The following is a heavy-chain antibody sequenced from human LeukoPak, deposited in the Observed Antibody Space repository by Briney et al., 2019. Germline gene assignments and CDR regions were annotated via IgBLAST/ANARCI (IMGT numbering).Heavy chain of an antibody. Sequence: SGPTLVNPTQTLTLTCTFSGFSLSTSGMCVSWIRQPPGKALEWLARIDWDDDKYYSTSLKTRLSISKDTSKNQVVLTMTNMDPVDTATYYCARLYTGWYNFDYWGQGTLVTVSS. V-gene: IGHV2-70*11. CDR3: ARLYTGWYNFDY. CDR1: GFSLSTSGMC. D-gene: IGHD6-19*01. J-gene: IGHJ4*02. CDR2: IDWDDDK.